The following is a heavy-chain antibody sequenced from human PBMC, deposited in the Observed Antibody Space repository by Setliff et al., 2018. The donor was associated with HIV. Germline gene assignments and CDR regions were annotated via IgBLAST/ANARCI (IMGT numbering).Heavy chain of an antibody. V-gene: IGHV1-8*02. Sequence: ASVKVSCKPSGYTFSNYDINWVRQAAGQGLEWMGWMNPDSRNTGYAQRFEGRVTLTWDTSISTAYMELNHLKSDDTAVYYCARARTDYYDRRRRSHYYIDVWARGATVTVSS. CDR3: ARARTDYYDRRRRSHYYIDV. D-gene: IGHD3-22*01. CDR2: MNPDSRNT. CDR1: GYTFSNYD. J-gene: IGHJ6*03.